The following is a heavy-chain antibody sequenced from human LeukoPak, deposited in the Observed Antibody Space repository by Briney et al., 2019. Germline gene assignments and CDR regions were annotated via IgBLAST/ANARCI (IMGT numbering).Heavy chain of an antibody. Sequence: ASVKVSCKASGYTFTGYYMSWVRQAPGQGLEWMGWINSNSGGTNYAQKLQGRVTMTWDTSISTAYMELSRLRSDDTAVYFCVGGYTYAYFDYWGQGTLVTVSS. J-gene: IGHJ4*02. CDR2: INSNSGGT. D-gene: IGHD5-18*01. CDR1: GYTFTGYY. V-gene: IGHV1-2*02. CDR3: VGGYTYAYFDY.